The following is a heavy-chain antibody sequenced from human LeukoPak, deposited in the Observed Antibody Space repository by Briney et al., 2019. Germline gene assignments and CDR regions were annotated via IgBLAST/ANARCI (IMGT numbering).Heavy chain of an antibody. CDR2: ISYDGSNK. CDR3: ARDVGFGSGSYYWPEY. V-gene: IGHV3-30*03. J-gene: IGHJ4*02. D-gene: IGHD3-10*01. Sequence: GSLRLSCAASGFTFSSYGMHWVRQAPGKGLEWVAIISYDGSNKYYADSVKGRFTISRDNSKNTLYLQMSSLRAEDTAVYYCARDVGFGSGSYYWPEYWGQGTLVTVSS. CDR1: GFTFSSYG.